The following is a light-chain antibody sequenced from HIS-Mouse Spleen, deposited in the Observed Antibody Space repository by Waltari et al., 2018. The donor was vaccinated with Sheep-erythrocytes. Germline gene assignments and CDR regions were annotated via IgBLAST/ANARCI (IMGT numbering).Light chain of an antibody. V-gene: IGLV2-11*01. CDR2: DVS. J-gene: IGLJ1*01. Sequence: QSALTQPRSVSGSPGTSVTISCTGTSSDGGGYNYVPWYQQHPGKAPKLMIYDVSKRPSGVPDRFSGSKSGNTASLTISGLQAEDEADYYCCSYAGSYNHVFATGTKVTVL. CDR1: SSDGGGYNY. CDR3: CSYAGSYNHV.